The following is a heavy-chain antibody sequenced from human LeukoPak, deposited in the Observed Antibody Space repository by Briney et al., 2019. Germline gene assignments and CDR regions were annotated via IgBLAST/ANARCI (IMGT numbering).Heavy chain of an antibody. J-gene: IGHJ5*02. D-gene: IGHD6-13*01. CDR3: AKGRYSSTLFDP. V-gene: IGHV3-23*01. CDR2: ISGSGGST. CDR1: GFTFSSYA. Sequence: PGGSLRLSCAASGFTFSSYAMSWVRQAPGKGLEWVSAISGSGGSTYYADSVKGRFTISRDNSKNTPYLQMNSLRAEDTAVYYCAKGRYSSTLFDPWGQGTLVTVSS.